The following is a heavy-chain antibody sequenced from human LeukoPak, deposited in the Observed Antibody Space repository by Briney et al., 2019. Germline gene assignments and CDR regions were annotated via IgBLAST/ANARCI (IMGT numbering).Heavy chain of an antibody. V-gene: IGHV4-38-2*02. Sequence: SETLSLTCTVSGYSISSGYYWGWIRQPPGKGLEWIGSIYHSGSTYYNPSLKSRVTISVDTSKNQFTLKLSSVTAADTAVYYCARVGAIYYMDVWGKGTTVTVSS. CDR2: IYHSGST. D-gene: IGHD1-26*01. CDR1: GYSISSGYY. CDR3: ARVGAIYYMDV. J-gene: IGHJ6*03.